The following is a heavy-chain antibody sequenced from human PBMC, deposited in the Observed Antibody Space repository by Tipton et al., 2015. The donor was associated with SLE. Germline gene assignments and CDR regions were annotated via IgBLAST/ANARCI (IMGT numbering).Heavy chain of an antibody. Sequence: TLSLTCTVSGGSVSTYYWSWIRQPPGKGPEWIGYIYYSGSTNYNPSLKSRVTISVDTSKNQFSLKLSSVTAADTAVYYCAGTGKDAFDIWGQGTMVTVSS. D-gene: IGHD1-1*01. J-gene: IGHJ3*02. CDR1: GGSVSTYY. V-gene: IGHV4-59*08. CDR3: AGTGKDAFDI. CDR2: IYYSGST.